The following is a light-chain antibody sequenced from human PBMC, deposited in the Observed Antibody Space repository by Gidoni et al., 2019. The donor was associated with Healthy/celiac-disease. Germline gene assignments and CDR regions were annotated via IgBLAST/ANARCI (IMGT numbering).Light chain of an antibody. CDR2: WAS. V-gene: IGKV4-1*01. CDR1: QSVLYSSNNKNY. Sequence: DIVMTQSPDSLAVSLGERATINCKSSQSVLYSSNNKNYLAWYQQKPGQPPKLLIYWASTRESGVPDRFSGSGSGTDFTLTISSLQAEDVAVYYCQQYYSTGEITFGPXTKVDIK. CDR3: QQYYSTGEIT. J-gene: IGKJ3*01.